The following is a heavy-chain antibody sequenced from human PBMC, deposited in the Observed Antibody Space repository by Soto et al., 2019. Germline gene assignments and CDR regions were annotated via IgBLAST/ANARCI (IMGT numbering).Heavy chain of an antibody. J-gene: IGHJ6*03. CDR3: ARAAYYGSGSYYNVDYYYYMDV. Sequence: ASLKVCCKASGDTFTGYYMHWVRQAPGQGLEWMGWINPNSGGTNYAQKFQGWVTMTRDTSISTAYMELSRLRSDDTAVYYCARAAYYGSGSYYNVDYYYYMDVWGKGTTVTVSS. CDR2: INPNSGGT. D-gene: IGHD3-10*01. V-gene: IGHV1-2*04. CDR1: GDTFTGYY.